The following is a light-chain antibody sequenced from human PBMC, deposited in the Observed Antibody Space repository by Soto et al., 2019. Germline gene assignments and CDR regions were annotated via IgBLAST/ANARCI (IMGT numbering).Light chain of an antibody. Sequence: SYELTQAPSVSVAPGQTARITCGGSNIGSKSVHWYQQRPGQAPVLVVYDNSDRPSGIPERFSGSNSGNTATLTISWVEAGDEADYYCQIWDNNSDRVVFGGGTKLTVL. V-gene: IGLV3-21*02. CDR3: QIWDNNSDRVV. J-gene: IGLJ2*01. CDR1: NIGSKS. CDR2: DNS.